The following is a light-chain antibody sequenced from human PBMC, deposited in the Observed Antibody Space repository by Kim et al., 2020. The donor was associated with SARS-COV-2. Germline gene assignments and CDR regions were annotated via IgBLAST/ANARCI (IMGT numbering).Light chain of an antibody. V-gene: IGLV1-44*01. J-gene: IGLJ3*02. Sequence: QSVLTQPPSASGTPGQRVTISCSGSSSNIGSNSVNWYQQLPGTAPKLLINRNNQRPSGVPDRFSGSKSGTSASLAISGLQSEDEADYYCAAWDDSLNGNWVFGGGTQLTVL. CDR3: AAWDDSLNGNWV. CDR2: RNN. CDR1: SSNIGSNS.